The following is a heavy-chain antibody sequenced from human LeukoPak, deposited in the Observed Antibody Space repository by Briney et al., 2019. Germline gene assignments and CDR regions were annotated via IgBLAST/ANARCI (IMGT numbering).Heavy chain of an antibody. V-gene: IGHV3-23*01. Sequence: PPGGSLRLSCAASGFTFSSYAMNWVRQAPGKGLEWVSAISGSGGSKYYADSVKGRFTISRDNSKNTLYLQMNSLRAEDTAVYYCAKDRIQLWSYYFDYWGQGTLVTVSS. CDR1: GFTFSSYA. D-gene: IGHD5-18*01. J-gene: IGHJ4*02. CDR2: ISGSGGSK. CDR3: AKDRIQLWSYYFDY.